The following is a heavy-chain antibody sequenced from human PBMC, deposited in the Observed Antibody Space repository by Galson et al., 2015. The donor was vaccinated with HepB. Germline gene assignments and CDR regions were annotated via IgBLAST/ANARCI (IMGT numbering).Heavy chain of an antibody. CDR3: SIAVADNYYYFGLDV. D-gene: IGHD6-19*01. J-gene: IGHJ6*02. Sequence: SLRLSCAASASESTFSGSAIHWVRQASGKGLAWIGRIRSKTKNFATEYAASVEDRFTMSRDDSRNTAYLQINSLKTEDTAVYYCSIAVADNYYYFGLDVWGQGTTVIVSS. CDR2: IRSKTKNFAT. V-gene: IGHV3-73*01. CDR1: ASESTFSGSA.